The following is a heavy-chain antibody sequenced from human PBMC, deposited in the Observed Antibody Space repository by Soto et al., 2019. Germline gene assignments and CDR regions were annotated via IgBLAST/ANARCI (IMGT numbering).Heavy chain of an antibody. Sequence: GESLKISCXGSGYSFTSYWIGWVRQMPGKGLDWMGIIYPGDSDTRYSPSFQGQVNISADKSISTAYLQWSSLKASDTAMYYCATQQQLALFDYWGQGTLVTVS. CDR1: GYSFTSYW. D-gene: IGHD6-13*01. V-gene: IGHV5-51*01. CDR2: IYPGDSDT. J-gene: IGHJ4*02. CDR3: ATQQQLALFDY.